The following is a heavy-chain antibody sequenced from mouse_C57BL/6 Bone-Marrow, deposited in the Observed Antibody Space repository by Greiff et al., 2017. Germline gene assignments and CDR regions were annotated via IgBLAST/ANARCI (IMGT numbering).Heavy chain of an antibody. CDR2: IWTGGGT. Sequence: QVQLQQSGPGLVAPSQSLSITCTVSGFSLTSYAISWVRQPPGKGLEWLGVIWTGGGTHYNSALKSRLSISKDTSKSQVFLKMNSLQTDDTARYYCARNGGYSFDYWGQGTTLTVSS. J-gene: IGHJ2*01. CDR1: GFSLTSYA. CDR3: ARNGGYSFDY. V-gene: IGHV2-9-1*01.